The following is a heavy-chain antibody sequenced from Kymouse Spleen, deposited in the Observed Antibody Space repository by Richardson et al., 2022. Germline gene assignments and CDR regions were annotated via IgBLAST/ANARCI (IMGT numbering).Heavy chain of an antibody. V-gene: IGHV3-30*18. Sequence: QVQLVESGGGVVQPGRSLRLSCAASGFTFSSYGMHWVRQAPGKGLEWVAVISYDGSNKYYADSVKGRFTISRDNSKNTLYLQMNSLRAEDTAVYYCAKDALMVRGVIGWFDPWGQGTLVTVSS. CDR2: ISYDGSNK. CDR1: GFTFSSYG. J-gene: IGHJ5*02. D-gene: IGHD3-10*01. CDR3: AKDALMVRGVIGWFDP.